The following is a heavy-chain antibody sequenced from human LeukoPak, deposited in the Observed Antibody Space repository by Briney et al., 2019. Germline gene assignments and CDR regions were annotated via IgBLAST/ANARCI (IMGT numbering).Heavy chain of an antibody. CDR3: AKDTDYDYVWGRIQYYFDY. Sequence: GGSLRLSCAASGFTVNNNGLSWFRQAPGKGLEWVSDISGTGGSTYYADSVKGRFTISRDNSKNTLYLQMNSLRAEDTAVYYCAKDTDYDYVWGRIQYYFDYWGQGTLVTVSS. D-gene: IGHD3-16*01. CDR1: GFTVNNNG. J-gene: IGHJ4*02. V-gene: IGHV3-23*01. CDR2: ISGTGGST.